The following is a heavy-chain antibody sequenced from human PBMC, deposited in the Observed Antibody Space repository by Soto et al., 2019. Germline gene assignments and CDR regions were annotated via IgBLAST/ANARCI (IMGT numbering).Heavy chain of an antibody. CDR1: GFTVSSYS. D-gene: IGHD6-13*01. J-gene: IGHJ6*01. CDR3: ARDLEQQLVPLDYYGMDV. V-gene: IGHV3-21*01. CDR2: ISSSSSYI. Sequence: GYLRLSCAASGFTVSSYSMNWVRQAPGKGLEWVSSISSSSSYIYYADSVKGLFTISRDNAKNSLYLQMNSLRAEDTAVYYCARDLEQQLVPLDYYGMDVWGQGTTVTVSS.